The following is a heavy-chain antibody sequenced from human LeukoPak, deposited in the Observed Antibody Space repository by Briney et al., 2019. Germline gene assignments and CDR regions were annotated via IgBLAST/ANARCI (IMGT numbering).Heavy chain of an antibody. Sequence: GGSLSLFCAASGFTFSSYWMSWVRLAPGKRREWVANIKEDGSERNYVDSVKGRFTISRDNAKNSLYLQMNSLRVADTAVYYCVSEGYNYYGMDVWGQGTTVTVSS. J-gene: IGHJ6*02. CDR2: IKEDGSER. V-gene: IGHV3-7*01. CDR1: GFTFSSYW. CDR3: VSEGYNYYGMDV.